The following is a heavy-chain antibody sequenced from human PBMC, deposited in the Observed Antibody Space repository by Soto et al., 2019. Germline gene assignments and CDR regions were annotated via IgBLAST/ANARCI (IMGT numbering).Heavy chain of an antibody. CDR2: TYYRSKWYN. CDR3: ARQRGAGTEGYYYYYYYMDV. CDR1: GDSVSSNSAA. J-gene: IGHJ6*03. D-gene: IGHD6-13*01. V-gene: IGHV6-1*01. Sequence: SQTLSLTCAISGDSVSSNSAAWNWIRQSPSRGLEWLGRTYYRSKWYNDYAVSVKSRITINPDTSKNQFSLQLNSVTPEDTAVYYCARQRGAGTEGYYYYYYYMDVWGKGTMVTVSS.